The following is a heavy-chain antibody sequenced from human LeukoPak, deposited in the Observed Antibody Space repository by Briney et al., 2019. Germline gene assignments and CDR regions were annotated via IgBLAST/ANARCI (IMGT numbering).Heavy chain of an antibody. CDR2: IYYSGST. CDR3: ASATGSPGIAAAGRRYYFDY. J-gene: IGHJ4*02. D-gene: IGHD6-13*01. Sequence: PSETLSLTCTVSGGSISSYYWSWIRQPPGKGREWIGYIYYSGSTNYNPSLKSRVTISVDTSKNQFSLKLSSVTAADTAVYYCASATGSPGIAAAGRRYYFDYWGQGTLVTVSS. V-gene: IGHV4-59*01. CDR1: GGSISSYY.